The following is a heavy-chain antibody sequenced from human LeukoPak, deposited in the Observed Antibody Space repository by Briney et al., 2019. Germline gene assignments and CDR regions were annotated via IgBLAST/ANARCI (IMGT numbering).Heavy chain of an antibody. Sequence: SETLSLTCTVSGGSISSYYWSWIRQPPGKGLEWIGYIYYSGSTNYNPSLKSRVTISVATSKNQFSLKLSSVTAADTAVYYCARVLSSSWYYYYGMDVWGQGTTVTVSS. J-gene: IGHJ6*02. CDR2: IYYSGST. D-gene: IGHD6-13*01. V-gene: IGHV4-59*01. CDR1: GGSISSYY. CDR3: ARVLSSSWYYYYGMDV.